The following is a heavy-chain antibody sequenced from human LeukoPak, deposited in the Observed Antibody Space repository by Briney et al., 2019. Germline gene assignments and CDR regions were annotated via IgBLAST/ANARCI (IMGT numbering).Heavy chain of an antibody. CDR3: ARAIRGAGYDYVWGSYRYSPFDY. J-gene: IGHJ4*02. V-gene: IGHV4-34*01. CDR1: GGSFSGYY. D-gene: IGHD3-16*02. Sequence: PSETLSLTCAVYGGSFSGYYWSWIRQPPGKGLEWIGEINHSGSTNYNPSLKNRVTISVDTSKNQFSLKLSSVTAADTAVYYCARAIRGAGYDYVWGSYRYSPFDYWGQGTQVTVSS. CDR2: INHSGST.